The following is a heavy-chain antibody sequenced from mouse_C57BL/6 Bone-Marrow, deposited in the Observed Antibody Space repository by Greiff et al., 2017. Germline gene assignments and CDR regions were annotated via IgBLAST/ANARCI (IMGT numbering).Heavy chain of an antibody. D-gene: IGHD4-1*01. J-gene: IGHJ1*03. Sequence: VQLQQSGPELVKPGASVKISCKASGYTFTDYYMNWVKQSHGKSLEWIGDINPNNGGTSYNQKFKGKAKLTVDKSSITAYMELRSLTSEDSAVDYCATWGDWYFYVWGTGTTVTVSS. V-gene: IGHV1-26*01. CDR2: INPNNGGT. CDR1: GYTFTDYY. CDR3: ATWGDWYFYV.